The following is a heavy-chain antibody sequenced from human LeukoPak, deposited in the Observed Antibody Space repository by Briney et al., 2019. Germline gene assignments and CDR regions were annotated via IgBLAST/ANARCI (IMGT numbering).Heavy chain of an antibody. CDR2: INPNSGGT. V-gene: IGHV1-2*05. CDR3: SRDRDVLRYFDWQPVDY. D-gene: IGHD3-9*01. CDR1: GYTFTGYY. Sequence: ASVKVSCKASGYTFTGYYMHWMRQAPGQGLEWIGRINPNSGGTNYAQQIQGRVTMTKDTSNSTAYMVLCRLRADTTGWSYRSRDRDVLRYFDWQPVDYWGQGTLVTVSS. J-gene: IGHJ4*02.